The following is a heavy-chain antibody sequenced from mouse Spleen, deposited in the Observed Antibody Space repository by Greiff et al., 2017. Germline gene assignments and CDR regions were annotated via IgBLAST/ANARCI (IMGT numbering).Heavy chain of an antibody. D-gene: IGHD1-1*01. CDR3: ALITTVVATD. Sequence: VQLQQSGPELVKPGASVKIPCKASGYTFTDYNMDWVKQSHGKSLEWIGDINPNNGGTIYNQKFKGKATLTVDTSSSTAYMELHSLTSEDSAVYFCALITTVVATDWGQGTTLTVSS. CDR2: INPNNGGT. V-gene: IGHV1-18*01. J-gene: IGHJ2*01. CDR1: GYTFTDYN.